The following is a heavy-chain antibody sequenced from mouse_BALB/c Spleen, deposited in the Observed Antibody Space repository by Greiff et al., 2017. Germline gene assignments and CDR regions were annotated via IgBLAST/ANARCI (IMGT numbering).Heavy chain of an antibody. V-gene: IGHV5-17*02. CDR2: ISSGSSTI. Sequence: EVKVVESGGGLVQPGGSRKLSCAASGFTFSSFGMHWVRQAPEKALEWVAYISSGSSTIYYADTVKGRFTISRDNPKNTLFLQMTSLRSEDTAMYYCARDRVYAMDYWGQGTSVTVSS. CDR3: ARDRVYAMDY. CDR1: GFTFSSFG. J-gene: IGHJ4*01.